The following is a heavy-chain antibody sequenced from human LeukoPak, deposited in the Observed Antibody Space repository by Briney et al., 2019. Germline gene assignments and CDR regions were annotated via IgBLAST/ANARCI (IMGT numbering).Heavy chain of an antibody. Sequence: PGRSLRLSCAASGFTFSSYAMHWVRQAPGKGLEWVAAISYDGSNKYSADSVKGRFTISRDNSKNTLYLQMNSLRAEDTAVYYCARDRGTYYYDSSSHYDALDIWGQGTMVTVSS. J-gene: IGHJ3*02. CDR1: GFTFSSYA. CDR3: ARDRGTYYYDSSSHYDALDI. CDR2: ISYDGSNK. D-gene: IGHD3-22*01. V-gene: IGHV3-30*04.